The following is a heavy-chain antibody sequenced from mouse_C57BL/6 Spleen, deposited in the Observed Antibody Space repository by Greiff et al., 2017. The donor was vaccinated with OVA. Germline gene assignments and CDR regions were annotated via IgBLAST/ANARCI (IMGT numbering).Heavy chain of an antibody. Sequence: VQLQQSGAELVKPGASVKLSCQASGYTFTEYTIHWVKQRSGQGLEWIGWFYPGSGSIKYNEKFKDKATLTADKSSSKVYMELSRLTSEDYAVYFCARHEGTGQGDYAMDYWGQGTSVTVSS. CDR2: FYPGSGSI. CDR1: GYTFTEYT. V-gene: IGHV1-62-2*01. D-gene: IGHD4-1*01. CDR3: ARHEGTGQGDYAMDY. J-gene: IGHJ4*01.